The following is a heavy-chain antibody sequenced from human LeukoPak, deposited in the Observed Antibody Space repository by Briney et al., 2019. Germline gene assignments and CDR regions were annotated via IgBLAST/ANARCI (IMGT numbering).Heavy chain of an antibody. CDR2: IYPGDSDT. CDR1: EYSFANYW. V-gene: IGHV5-51*01. D-gene: IGHD2-2*01. Sequence: GESLKISCKGSEYSFANYWIGWVRQMPGKGLEWMGIIYPGDSDTRYSPSSQGQVTISVDKSISTAYLQWSSLKASDTAMYYCARNSRAYCSTTNCPFDYWGQGTLVTVSS. J-gene: IGHJ4*02. CDR3: ARNSRAYCSTTNCPFDY.